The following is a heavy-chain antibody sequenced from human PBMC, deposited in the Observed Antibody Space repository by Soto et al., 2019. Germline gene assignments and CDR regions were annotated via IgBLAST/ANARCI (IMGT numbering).Heavy chain of an antibody. CDR3: ARDLPLNDYAAPAPDPRFDY. V-gene: IGHV1-18*04. D-gene: IGHD4-17*01. CDR1: GYTFTSYG. J-gene: IGHJ4*02. Sequence: ASVKVSCKASGYTFTSYGISWVRQAPGQGLEWMGWISAYNGNTNYAQKLQGRVTMTTDTSTSTAYMELRSLRSDDTAVYYCARDLPLNDYAAPAPDPRFDYWGQGTLVTVSS. CDR2: ISAYNGNT.